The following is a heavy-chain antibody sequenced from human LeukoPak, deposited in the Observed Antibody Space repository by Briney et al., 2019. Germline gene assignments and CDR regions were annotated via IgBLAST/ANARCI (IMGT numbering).Heavy chain of an antibody. CDR3: ARTYYDFWSGYPNWFDP. V-gene: IGHV1-2*02. CDR1: VYTFTGYY. Sequence: ASVKVSCKASVYTFTGYYMHWVRQAPGQGLEWMGWINPNSGGTDYAQKFQGRVTMTRDTSISTAYMELSRLRSDDTAVYYCARTYYDFWSGYPNWFDPWGQGTLVTVSS. D-gene: IGHD3-3*01. CDR2: INPNSGGT. J-gene: IGHJ5*02.